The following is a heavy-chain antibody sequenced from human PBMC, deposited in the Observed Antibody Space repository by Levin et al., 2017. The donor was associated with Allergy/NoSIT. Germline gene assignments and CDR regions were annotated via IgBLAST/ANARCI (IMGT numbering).Heavy chain of an antibody. V-gene: IGHV4-61*01. J-gene: IGHJ4*02. CDR1: GGSVSSGSYY. CDR3: ARGRDYDY. CDR2: IYYSGST. Sequence: SQTLSLTCTVSGGSVSSGSYYWSWIRQPPGKGLEWIGYIYYSGSTNYNPSLKSRVTISVDTSKNQFSLKLSSVTAADTAVYYCARGRDYDYWGQGTLVTVSS.